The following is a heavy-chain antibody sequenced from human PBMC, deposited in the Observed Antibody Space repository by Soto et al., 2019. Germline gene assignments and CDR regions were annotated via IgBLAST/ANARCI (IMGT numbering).Heavy chain of an antibody. Sequence: GESLKISCKGSGYSFSSDWISWVRQMPGKGLEWMGRIDPSDSYTNYGPSFQGHVTISADKSISTAYLQWSSLKASDTAMYYCASPILTGYYYYYYGMDVWGQGTTVSVSS. CDR2: IDPSDSYT. J-gene: IGHJ6*02. V-gene: IGHV5-10-1*01. D-gene: IGHD3-9*01. CDR3: ASPILTGYYYYYYGMDV. CDR1: GYSFSSDW.